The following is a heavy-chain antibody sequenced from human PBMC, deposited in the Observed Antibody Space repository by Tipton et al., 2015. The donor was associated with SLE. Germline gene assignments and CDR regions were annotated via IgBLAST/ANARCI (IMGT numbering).Heavy chain of an antibody. CDR1: GGSISSSSYY. V-gene: IGHV4-39*01. D-gene: IGHD3-3*01. J-gene: IGHJ4*02. CDR2: INHSGSS. Sequence: LRLSCTVSGGSISSSSYYWDWIRQPPGKGLEWIGEINHSGSSNYNPSLKSRVTISVDTSKNQFSLKLSSVTAADTAVYYCARQSRDFWSGSPLGYFDYWGQGTLVTVSS. CDR3: ARQSRDFWSGSPLGYFDY.